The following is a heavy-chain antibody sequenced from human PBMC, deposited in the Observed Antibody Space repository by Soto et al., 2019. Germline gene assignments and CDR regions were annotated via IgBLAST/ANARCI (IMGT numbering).Heavy chain of an antibody. Sequence: EVQLLESGGGLVQPGGSLRLSCAASRFTFSTYAMSWVRQAPGKGLEWVSDISGSGGNTYYADSVKGRFTISRDNSKNTMYLQMNSLRAEHTVVYYSAKSTMVRGGGWFDPWGQGTLVTVSS. CDR3: AKSTMVRGGGWFDP. D-gene: IGHD3-10*01. CDR2: ISGSGGNT. CDR1: RFTFSTYA. J-gene: IGHJ5*02. V-gene: IGHV3-23*01.